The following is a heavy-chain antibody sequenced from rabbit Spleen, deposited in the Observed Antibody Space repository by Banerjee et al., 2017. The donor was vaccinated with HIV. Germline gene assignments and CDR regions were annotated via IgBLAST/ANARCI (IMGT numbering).Heavy chain of an antibody. CDR1: GVSFSISSY. J-gene: IGHJ3*01. CDR3: ARDTASSFSSYGMDL. D-gene: IGHD8-1*01. CDR2: IDAGSSGFT. Sequence: EESGGDLVKPGASLTLTCTASGVSFSISSYMCWVRQAPGKGLEWIACIDAGSSGFTYFATWAKGRFTISKTSSTTVTLQMTRLTAADTATYFCARDTASSFSSYGMDLWGQGTLVTVS. V-gene: IGHV1S40*01.